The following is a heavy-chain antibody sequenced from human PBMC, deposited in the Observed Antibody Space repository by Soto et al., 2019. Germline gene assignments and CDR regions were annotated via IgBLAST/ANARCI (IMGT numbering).Heavy chain of an antibody. Sequence: GASVKVSCKASGYTFTSYAMHWVRQAPGQRLEWMGWISAGNGNTKYSQKFQGRVTITRDTSASTAYMELSSLRSEDTAVYYCARDAYGSGSQNPVDYWGQGTLVTVSS. CDR3: ARDAYGSGSQNPVDY. CDR2: ISAGNGNT. CDR1: GYTFTSYA. D-gene: IGHD3-10*01. J-gene: IGHJ4*02. V-gene: IGHV1-3*01.